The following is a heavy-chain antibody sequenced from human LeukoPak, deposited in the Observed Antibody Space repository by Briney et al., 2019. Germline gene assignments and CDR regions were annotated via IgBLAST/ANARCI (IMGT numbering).Heavy chain of an antibody. V-gene: IGHV3-9*01. J-gene: IGHJ4*02. CDR1: GFTFDDYA. CDR2: ISWNSGSI. CDR3: AKDIGTVTTSSFDY. D-gene: IGHD4-17*01. Sequence: PGGSLRLSCAASGFTFDDYAMHWVRQAPGKGLEWVSGISWNSGSIGYADSVKGRFTISRDNAKNSLYLQMYSLRPDDTALYYCAKDIGTVTTSSFDYWGQGTLVTVSS.